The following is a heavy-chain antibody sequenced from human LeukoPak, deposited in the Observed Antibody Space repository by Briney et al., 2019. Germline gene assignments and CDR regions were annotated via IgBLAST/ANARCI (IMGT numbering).Heavy chain of an antibody. V-gene: IGHV5-51*01. J-gene: IGHJ4*02. CDR1: GYDFSAYW. D-gene: IGHD5-24*01. CDR3: ARASRDGYNQNFDH. Sequence: GESLKISCKGLGYDFSAYWNAWVRQRPGKGLEWMGIIYPGGSETRYDPSFQGQVTISADRSTSTAYLQWSSLRASDTAMYYCARASRDGYNQNFDHWGQGTLVTVSS. CDR2: IYPGGSET.